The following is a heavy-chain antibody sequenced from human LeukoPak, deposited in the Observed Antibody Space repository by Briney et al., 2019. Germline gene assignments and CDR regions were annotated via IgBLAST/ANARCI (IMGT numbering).Heavy chain of an antibody. Sequence: SETLSLTCAVSGGSISSGGYSWSWIRQPPGEGLEWIGYIYHSGSTYYNPSLKSRVTISVDRSKNQFSLKLSSVTAADTAVYYCASQLSPGIGYFDYWGQGTLVTVSS. D-gene: IGHD2/OR15-2a*01. J-gene: IGHJ4*02. CDR1: GGSISSGGYS. V-gene: IGHV4-30-2*01. CDR3: ASQLSPGIGYFDY. CDR2: IYHSGST.